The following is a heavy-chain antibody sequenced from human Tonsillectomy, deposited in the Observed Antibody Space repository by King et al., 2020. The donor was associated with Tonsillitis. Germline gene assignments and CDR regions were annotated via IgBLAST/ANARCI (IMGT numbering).Heavy chain of an antibody. V-gene: IGHV1-2*02. CDR1: GYTFTDYY. CDR3: ARESPHTVVLTTTPGGGDWFDP. D-gene: IGHD2-21*02. J-gene: IGHJ5*02. Sequence: QLVQSGAEVKRPGASVKVSCKASGYTFTDYYIHWVRQAPGQGLEWMGWINPNPNSGGTNYARSFRGRVTMTRDTSISTTYMELSSLTSDDTAVYYCARESPHTVVLTTTPGGGDWFDPWGQGTLVTVSS. CDR2: INPNPNSGGT.